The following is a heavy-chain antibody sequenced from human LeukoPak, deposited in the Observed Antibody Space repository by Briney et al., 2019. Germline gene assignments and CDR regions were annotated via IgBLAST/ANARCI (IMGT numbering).Heavy chain of an antibody. D-gene: IGHD2-2*02. V-gene: IGHV1-69*01. CDR2: IIPIFGTA. CDR1: GGTFSSYA. CDR3: AKRGYRIPSRGYGMDV. J-gene: IGHJ6*02. Sequence: ASVKVSCKASGGTFSSYAISWVRQAPGQGLGWMGGIIPIFGTANYAQKFQGRVTITADESTSTAYMELSSLRSEDTAVYYCAKRGYRIPSRGYGMDVWGQGTTVTVSS.